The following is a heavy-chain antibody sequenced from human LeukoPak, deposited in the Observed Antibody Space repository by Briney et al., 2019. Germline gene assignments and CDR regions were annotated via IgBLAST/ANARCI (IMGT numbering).Heavy chain of an antibody. V-gene: IGHV4-39*01. J-gene: IGHJ4*02. Sequence: PSETLSLTCTVSGGSISSSSYYWGWIRQPPGKGLEWIGSIYYSGSTYYNPSLKSRVSISKDASKNQFSLKVSSVTAADTAVYYCARIKKVDTSIDYWGQGTLATVSS. D-gene: IGHD5-18*01. CDR2: IYYSGST. CDR1: GGSISSSSYY. CDR3: ARIKKVDTSIDY.